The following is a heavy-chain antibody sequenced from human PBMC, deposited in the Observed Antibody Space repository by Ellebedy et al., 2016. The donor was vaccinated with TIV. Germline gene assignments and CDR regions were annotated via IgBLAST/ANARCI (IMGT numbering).Heavy chain of an antibody. J-gene: IGHJ4*02. D-gene: IGHD6-19*01. CDR2: VNQSGRT. V-gene: IGHV4-34*01. CDR1: GGSFSGYY. Sequence: SETLSLTCAVYGGSFSGYYWSWVRQPPGKGLEWIGDVNQSGRTSYHPSLKSRVTISVDTSKNQFSLRLTSVTAADTAVYYCAEGRSGWCYFDYWGQGTLVTVSS. CDR3: AEGRSGWCYFDY.